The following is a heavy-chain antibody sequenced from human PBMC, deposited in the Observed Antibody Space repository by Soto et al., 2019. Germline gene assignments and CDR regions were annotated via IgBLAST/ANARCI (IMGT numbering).Heavy chain of an antibody. J-gene: IGHJ3*02. D-gene: IGHD6-13*01. CDR3: GKGGRSSWARDGLDI. CDR1: GFSFDNFA. Sequence: EVQLVESGGGRVQAGRSLRLSCAASGFSFDNFAMHWVRQAPGKGLEWVSSISSNSGNIGYADSVKGRFTISRDNAKNSLYLQMNSFRPEDKALYYCGKGGRSSWARDGLDILGQGTMGNAPS. CDR2: ISSNSGNI. V-gene: IGHV3-9*01.